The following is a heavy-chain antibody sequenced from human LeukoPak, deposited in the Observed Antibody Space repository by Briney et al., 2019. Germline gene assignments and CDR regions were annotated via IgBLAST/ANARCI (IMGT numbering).Heavy chain of an antibody. CDR3: AKRGGSSEKFDY. J-gene: IGHJ4*02. CDR2: ISGSGGST. CDR1: GFTFNSYA. Sequence: PGGSLRLSCAASGFTFNSYAMTWVRQAPGKGLEWVSTISGSGGSTYYEDSVKGRFTISRDNSKNTLYLQMNSLRAEDTAVYYCAKRGGSSEKFDYWGQGTLVTVSS. V-gene: IGHV3-23*01. D-gene: IGHD6-6*01.